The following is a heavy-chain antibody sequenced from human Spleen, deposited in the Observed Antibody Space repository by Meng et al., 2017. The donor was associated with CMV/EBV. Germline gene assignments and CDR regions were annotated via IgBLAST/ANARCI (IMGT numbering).Heavy chain of an antibody. D-gene: IGHD1-26*01. CDR1: GGSIRRGDYY. CDR2: IYYSGST. Sequence: PEPGPGLVNPSPTQPLPCTVSGGSIRRGDYYWSWISQPPGKGLEWIGYIYYSGSTYSNPSLKSRVTISVDTSKNQFSQKLSSVPAADTAVYYCAREGGVGATLGWFDPWGQGTLVTVSS. V-gene: IGHV4-30-4*08. J-gene: IGHJ5*02. CDR3: AREGGVGATLGWFDP.